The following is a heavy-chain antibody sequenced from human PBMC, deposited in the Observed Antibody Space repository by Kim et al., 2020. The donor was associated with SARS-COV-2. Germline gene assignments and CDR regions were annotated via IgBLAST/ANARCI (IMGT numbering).Heavy chain of an antibody. J-gene: IGHJ4*02. CDR3: ASAYYYDRRGYYTFDY. V-gene: IGHV4-39*01. Sequence: LERRVTISVDTSKNQFSLKLSSVTAADTAVYFCASAYYYDRRGYYTFDYWGQGTLVTVSS. D-gene: IGHD3-22*01.